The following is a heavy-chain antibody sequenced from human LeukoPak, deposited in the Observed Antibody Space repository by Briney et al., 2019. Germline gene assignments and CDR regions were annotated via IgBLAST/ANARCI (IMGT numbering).Heavy chain of an antibody. V-gene: IGHV3-30*18. CDR3: AKASGGDSPPS. Sequence: PGGSLRLSCAASGFTFSSYGMHWVRQAPGKGLEWVAVISYDGSNKYYADSVKGRFTISRDNSKNTLYLQMNSLRAEDAAVYYCAKASGGDSPPSWGQGTLVTVSS. CDR1: GFTFSSYG. CDR2: ISYDGSNK. J-gene: IGHJ4*02. D-gene: IGHD3-16*01.